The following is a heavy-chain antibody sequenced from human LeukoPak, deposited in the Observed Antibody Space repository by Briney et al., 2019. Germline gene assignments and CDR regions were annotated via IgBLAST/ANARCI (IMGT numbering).Heavy chain of an antibody. D-gene: IGHD2-8*01. CDR1: GFPFNMCA. CDR3: AKEQRIRHCSEGVCMEGYYFDY. V-gene: IGHV3-23*01. J-gene: IGHJ4*02. CDR2: LSRGGETT. Sequence: PGGSLRLSCTGSGFPFNMCAMNWVRQAPGQGLEWVSGLSRGGETTNYADSVKGRFTVSRDTSKNMVFLQMNDLRPEDTAVYYCAKEQRIRHCSEGVCMEGYYFDYWGQGSLVTVSS.